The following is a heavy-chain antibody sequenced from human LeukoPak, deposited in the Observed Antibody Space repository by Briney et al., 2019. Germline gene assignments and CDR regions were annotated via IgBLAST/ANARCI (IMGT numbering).Heavy chain of an antibody. D-gene: IGHD3-9*01. J-gene: IGHJ5*02. CDR3: ARRVMPNLSYYDILTGYYRGHWFDP. V-gene: IGHV4-39*01. CDR1: GGSISSSNYY. CDR2: MYYSGST. Sequence: SETLSLTCTVSGGSISSSNYYWGWIRQPPGKGLEWIGSMYYSGSTFYNPSLESRVTISVDTSKNQFSLKLSSVTAADTAVYYCARRVMPNLSYYDILTGYYRGHWFDPWGQGTLVTVSS.